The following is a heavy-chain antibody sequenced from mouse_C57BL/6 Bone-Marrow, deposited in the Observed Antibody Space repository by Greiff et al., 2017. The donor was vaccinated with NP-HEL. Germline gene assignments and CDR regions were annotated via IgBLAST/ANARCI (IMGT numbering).Heavy chain of an antibody. D-gene: IGHD2-1*01. CDR3: TFYYMGTG. CDR1: GFNIKDDY. Sequence: VQLQQSGAELVRPGASVKLSCTASGFNIKDDYMHWVKQRPEQGLEWIGWLDPENGDTEYASKFQGKATITADTSSNTAYLQLSSLTSEDTAVYYCTFYYMGTGWGQGTTLTVSS. V-gene: IGHV14-4*01. CDR2: LDPENGDT. J-gene: IGHJ2*01.